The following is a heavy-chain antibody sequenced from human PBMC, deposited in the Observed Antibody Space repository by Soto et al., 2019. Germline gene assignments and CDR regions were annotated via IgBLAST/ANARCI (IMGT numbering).Heavy chain of an antibody. D-gene: IGHD1-26*01. CDR3: ARDRWGSYSFDS. Sequence: QVQLVQSGAEVKKPGSSVKVSCKASGGVFRNYAINWVRQAPGQGLEWMGGIIPVFGTADYPQKFQGRVTITADESTTTAYMGLTSLKTEDTAVYFCARDRWGSYSFDSWGQGTLVTV. CDR2: IIPVFGTA. J-gene: IGHJ5*01. V-gene: IGHV1-69*01. CDR1: GGVFRNYA.